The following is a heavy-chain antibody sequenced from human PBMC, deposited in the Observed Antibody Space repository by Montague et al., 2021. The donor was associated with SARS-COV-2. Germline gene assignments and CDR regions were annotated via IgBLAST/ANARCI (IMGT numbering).Heavy chain of an antibody. CDR2: IYYSGST. V-gene: IGHV4-39*02. CDR3: GRRSITRSVVAPLDY. J-gene: IGHJ4*02. D-gene: IGHD2-15*01. Sequence: SETLSLTCTVSGGSISSNDYYWGWIRQPPGKGLGWIGTIYYSGSTYYPSSLKSRITISVDTSNNPFSQRLRSVTAADTAVYYCGRRSITRSVVAPLDYWGQGTLVTVSS. CDR1: GGSISSNDYY.